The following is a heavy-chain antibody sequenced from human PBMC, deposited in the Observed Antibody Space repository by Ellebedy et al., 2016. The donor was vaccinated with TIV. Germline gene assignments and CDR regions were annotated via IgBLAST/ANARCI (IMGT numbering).Heavy chain of an antibody. CDR3: ARDVNWALDY. V-gene: IGHV3-48*03. D-gene: IGHD7-27*01. CDR1: GFTFRSHE. CDR2: ITFNGKTT. Sequence: GESLKISCAASGFTFRSHEMNWVRQAPGKGLEWVSYITFNGKTTHYADSVRGRFTISRDNAKNPLYLQMNSLRVEDTAVYYCARDVNWALDYWGQGILVTVSS. J-gene: IGHJ4*02.